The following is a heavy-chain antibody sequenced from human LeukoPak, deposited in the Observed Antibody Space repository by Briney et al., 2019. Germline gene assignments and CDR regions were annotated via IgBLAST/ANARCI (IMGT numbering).Heavy chain of an antibody. CDR1: GYTFTGYY. D-gene: IGHD2-15*01. J-gene: IGHJ4*02. V-gene: IGHV1-2*02. CDR3: ARGGAGEGYCSSSSCYGHDY. CDR2: INPNSGGT. Sequence: ASVKVSCKASGYTFTGYYMHWVRQAPGQGLEWMGWINPNSGGTNYAQKSQGRVTMTRDTSISAAYMELSRLRSDDTAVYYCARGGAGEGYCSSSSCYGHDYWGQGTLVTVSS.